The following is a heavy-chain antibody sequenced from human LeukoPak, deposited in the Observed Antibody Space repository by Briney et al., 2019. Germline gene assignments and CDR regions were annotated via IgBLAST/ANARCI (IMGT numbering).Heavy chain of an antibody. D-gene: IGHD3-22*01. J-gene: IGHJ3*02. V-gene: IGHV4-59*01. CDR1: GGFISSYY. CDR2: IYYSGST. Sequence: SETLSLTCTVSGGFISSYYWSWIRQPPGKGLEWIGYIYYSGSTNYNPSLKSRLTLSVDTSANHFSLTLSSVTAADTAVYYCARGGPSSSGYAADGFDIWGQGTVVTVSS. CDR3: ARGGPSSSGYAADGFDI.